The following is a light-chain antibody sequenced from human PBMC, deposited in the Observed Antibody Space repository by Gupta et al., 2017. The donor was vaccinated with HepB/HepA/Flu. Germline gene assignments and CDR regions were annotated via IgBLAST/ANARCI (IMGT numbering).Light chain of an antibody. CDR3: QQRSNWPHT. V-gene: IGKV3-11*01. J-gene: IGKJ3*01. CDR2: DAS. CDR1: QSVNNY. Sequence: EIVLAQSPATLSLSPGERATLSCRASQSVNNYLVWYQQKPGQAPRLLFYDASTRATGIPGRFSGSGSGTDFTLTISSLEPEDFAVYYCQQRSNWPHTFGPGTKVDIK.